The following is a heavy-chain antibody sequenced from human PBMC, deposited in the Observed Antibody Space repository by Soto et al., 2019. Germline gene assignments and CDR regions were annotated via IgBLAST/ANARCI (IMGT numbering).Heavy chain of an antibody. V-gene: IGHV4-4*02. CDR2: IYHSGSI. D-gene: IGHD6-19*01. CDR3: AREVGSSGYDY. CDR1: GGSISTSNW. J-gene: IGHJ4*02. Sequence: QVQLQESGPGLVKPSGTLSLTCVVSGGSISTSNWWSWVRQPPGKGLEWIGEIYHSGSINYSPSRTSRLTISVDKSKNQFSLKLRSVTAADTAVYYCAREVGSSGYDYWGQGTLVTVSS.